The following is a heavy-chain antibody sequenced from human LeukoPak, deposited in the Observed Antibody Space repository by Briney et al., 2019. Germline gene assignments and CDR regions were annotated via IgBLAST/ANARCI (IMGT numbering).Heavy chain of an antibody. Sequence: SETLSLTCAVYGGSFSGYYWSWIRQPPGKGLEWIGYIYYSGSTNYNPSLKSRVTISVDTSKNQFSLKLSSVTAADTAVYYCARGSAEWELLDPWGQGTLVTVSS. CDR1: GGSFSGYY. V-gene: IGHV4-59*01. CDR2: IYYSGST. J-gene: IGHJ5*02. CDR3: ARGSAEWELLDP. D-gene: IGHD1-26*01.